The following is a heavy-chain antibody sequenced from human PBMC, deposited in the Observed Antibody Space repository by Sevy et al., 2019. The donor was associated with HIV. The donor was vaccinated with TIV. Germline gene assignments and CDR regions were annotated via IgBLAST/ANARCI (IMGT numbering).Heavy chain of an antibody. CDR1: GYTFTGYY. CDR3: SRFPLPYYYDSSGYYPIDY. CDR2: INPNSGGT. V-gene: IGHV1-2*06. J-gene: IGHJ4*02. Sequence: ASVKVSCKASGYTFTGYYMHWVRQAPGQGLEWMGRINPNSGGTNYAQKFQGRVTMTRDTSISTAYMELSRLRSDDTAVYDCSRFPLPYYYDSSGYYPIDYWGQGTLVTVSS. D-gene: IGHD3-22*01.